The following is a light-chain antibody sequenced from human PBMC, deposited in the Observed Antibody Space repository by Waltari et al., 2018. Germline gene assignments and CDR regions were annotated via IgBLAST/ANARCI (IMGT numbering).Light chain of an antibody. J-gene: IGKJ3*01. V-gene: IGKV4-1*01. CDR2: GAS. CDR1: QSVLSSSNNKNS. CDR3: HQYYNTPFT. Sequence: TINCKSSQSVLSSSNNKNSLSWYQQKPGQPPKLLIYGASTRESGVPDRFSGSGSGTDFTLTISSLQAEDVAVYYCHQYYNTPFTFGPGTKVDIK.